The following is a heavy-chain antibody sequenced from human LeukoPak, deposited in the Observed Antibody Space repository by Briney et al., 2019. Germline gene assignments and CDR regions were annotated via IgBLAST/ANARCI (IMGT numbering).Heavy chain of an antibody. CDR3: ARHIVRPTMLIEY. CDR2: IYYTGFT. V-gene: IGHV4-39*01. J-gene: IGHJ4*02. D-gene: IGHD3-16*01. CDR1: SVTISSSSYF. Sequence: NPSETLSLTCTVSSVTISSSSYFWGWIRQPPGNGMEWIGNIYYTGFTHYNPSLKSRLIMSVDTSKNQFSLTLSSVTAADTAVYYCARHIVRPTMLIEYWGQGILVTVSS.